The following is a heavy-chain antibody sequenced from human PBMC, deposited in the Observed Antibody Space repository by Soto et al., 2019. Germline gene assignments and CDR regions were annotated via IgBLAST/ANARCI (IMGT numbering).Heavy chain of an antibody. J-gene: IGHJ3*02. V-gene: IGHV1-69*02. D-gene: IGHD6-13*01. CDR1: GGTFNVYT. Sequence: QVQLVQSGAEVKKPGSSVKDSCKASGGTFNVYTIIWVRQAPGQGLEWMGRIIPMLAITNYAQRFQGRVTLTADTSTTTAYMELSSLTSEDTAVYYCALGSWSGETFDIWGQGTLVTVSS. CDR2: IIPMLAIT. CDR3: ALGSWSGETFDI.